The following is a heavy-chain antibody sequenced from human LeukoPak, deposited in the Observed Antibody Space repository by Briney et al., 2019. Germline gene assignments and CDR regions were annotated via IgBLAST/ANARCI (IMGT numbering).Heavy chain of an antibody. V-gene: IGHV3-48*01. CDR1: GFTFSSYS. CDR3: ANLEGYYYDSSGYDPGY. Sequence: GGSLRLSCAASGFTFSSYSMNWVRQAPGKGLEWVSYISSSSSTTYYADSVKGRFTISRDNSKNTLYLQMNSLRAEDTAVYYCANLEGYYYDSSGYDPGYWGQGTLVTVSS. CDR2: ISSSSSTT. D-gene: IGHD3-22*01. J-gene: IGHJ4*02.